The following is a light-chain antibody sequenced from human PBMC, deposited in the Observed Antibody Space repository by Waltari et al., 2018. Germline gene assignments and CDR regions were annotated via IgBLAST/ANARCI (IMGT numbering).Light chain of an antibody. J-gene: IGLJ2*01. Sequence: QAVLTQPSSLSASPGASASLTCPLRSGIHVGAYRIYWYQQKPGSPPQYLLRYKSDSDKGLGSGVPSRFSGSKDASANAGILLISGLQSDDEADYYCMIFHGNAWVFGGGTKLTVL. V-gene: IGLV5-45*03. CDR1: SGIHVGAYR. CDR2: YKSDSDK. CDR3: MIFHGNAWV.